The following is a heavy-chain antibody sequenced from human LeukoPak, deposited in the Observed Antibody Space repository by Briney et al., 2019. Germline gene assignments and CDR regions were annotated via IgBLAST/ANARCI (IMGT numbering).Heavy chain of an antibody. Sequence: GGSLRLSCAASGFTFSDSWMSWVRQAPGKGLEWVANIKVDGGVQNYVDSVKGRFTISRDNSKNTLYLQMNSLRAEDTAVYYCAKAPHSGEGYFDYWGQGTLVTVSS. D-gene: IGHD3-10*01. CDR3: AKAPHSGEGYFDY. CDR2: IKVDGGVQ. V-gene: IGHV3-7*01. CDR1: GFTFSDSW. J-gene: IGHJ4*02.